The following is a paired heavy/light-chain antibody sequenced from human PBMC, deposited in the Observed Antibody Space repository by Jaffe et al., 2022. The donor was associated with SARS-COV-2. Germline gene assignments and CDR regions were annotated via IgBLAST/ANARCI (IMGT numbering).Heavy chain of an antibody. V-gene: IGHV1-69*01. CDR2: ITPIFGRT. Sequence: QVQLVQSGAEVKKPGSSVKVSCKASGGTFSSHAISWVRQAPGQGLEWMAGITPIFGRTNYAQKFQGRVTVTADESTSTAYMELSSLRSEDTAVYYCARGGWGTTVVEPYYYYMDVWGKGTTVTVSS. D-gene: IGHD4-17*01. J-gene: IGHJ6*03. CDR3: ARGGWGTTVVEPYYYYMDV. CDR1: GGTFSSHA.
Light chain of an antibody. CDR2: GAS. CDR3: QQYGSSPD. J-gene: IGKJ4*01. V-gene: IGKV3-20*01. CDR1: QSISSTY. Sequence: DSVLTQSPGTLSLSPGERATLSCRASQSISSTYLAWYQQKPGQAPRLLIYGASSRATGIPDRFSGSGSGTDFTLTISRLEPEDFAVYYCQQYGSSPDFGGGTKVEIK.